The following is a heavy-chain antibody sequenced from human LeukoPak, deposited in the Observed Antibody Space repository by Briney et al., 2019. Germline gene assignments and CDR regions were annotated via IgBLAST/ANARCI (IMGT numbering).Heavy chain of an antibody. CDR2: IYYSGST. J-gene: IGHJ3*02. CDR3: ARATQSPYVRWLPALDAFDI. D-gene: IGHD5-24*01. Sequence: SETLSLTCTVSGGSISSYYWSWIRQPPGKGLEWIGYIYYSGSTNYNPSLKSRVTISVDTSKNQFSLKLSSVTAADTAVYYCARATQSPYVRWLPALDAFDIWGQGTMVTVSS. V-gene: IGHV4-59*01. CDR1: GGSISSYY.